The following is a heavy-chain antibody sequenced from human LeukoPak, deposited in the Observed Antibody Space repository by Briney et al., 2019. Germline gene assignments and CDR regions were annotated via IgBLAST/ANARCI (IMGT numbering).Heavy chain of an antibody. CDR3: AKSQRWELLRLGY. V-gene: IGHV3-30*18. CDR1: GFTFSSYG. Sequence: GGSLRLSCAASGFTFSSYGMHWVRQAPGKGLEWVAVISYDGSNKCYADSVKGRFTISRDNSKNTLYLQMNSLRAEDTAVYYCAKSQRWELLRLGYWGQGTLVTVSS. CDR2: ISYDGSNK. J-gene: IGHJ4*02. D-gene: IGHD1-26*01.